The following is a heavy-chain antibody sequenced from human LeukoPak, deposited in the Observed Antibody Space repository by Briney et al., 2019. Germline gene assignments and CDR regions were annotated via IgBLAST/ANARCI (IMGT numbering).Heavy chain of an antibody. D-gene: IGHD6-19*01. CDR1: GFTFSSYA. CDR3: AKDGIAVAFDY. CDR2: ISYDGSNK. J-gene: IGHJ4*02. Sequence: PGGSLRLSCAASGFTFSSYAMHWVRQAPGKGLEWVAVISYDGSNKYYADSVKGRFTISRDNSKNTLYLQMNSLRAEDTAVYYCAKDGIAVAFDYWGQGTLVTVSS. V-gene: IGHV3-30-3*01.